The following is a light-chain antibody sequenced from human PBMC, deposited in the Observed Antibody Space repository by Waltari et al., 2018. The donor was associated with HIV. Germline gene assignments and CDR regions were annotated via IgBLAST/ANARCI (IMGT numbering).Light chain of an antibody. J-gene: IGKJ2*01. CDR1: QDIDNW. CDR2: MTS. Sequence: IQMTQSPSNLSASVGDTVILTCRASQDIDNWLAWYHQKPGRAPKLLISMTSVLESGVPSRFRGSGSGTTFTLTITGLQPDDIGTYFCQQYNTHYAFGQGTRVE. CDR3: QQYNTHYA. V-gene: IGKV1-5*03.